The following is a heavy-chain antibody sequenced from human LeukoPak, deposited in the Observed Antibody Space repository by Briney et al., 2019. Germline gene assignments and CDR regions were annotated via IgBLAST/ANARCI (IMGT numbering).Heavy chain of an antibody. CDR3: ARAGRLYSSGWSEYFQH. J-gene: IGHJ1*01. CDR1: GGSFSSYY. Sequence: SETLSLTCAVYGGSFSSYYWSWIRQPPGKALEWTAYISYSGSTIYNPSLKSRVTISVDTSKNQFSLRLSSVTAADTAVYYCARAGRLYSSGWSEYFQHWGQGTLVTVSS. V-gene: IGHV4-59*01. CDR2: ISYSGST. D-gene: IGHD6-13*01.